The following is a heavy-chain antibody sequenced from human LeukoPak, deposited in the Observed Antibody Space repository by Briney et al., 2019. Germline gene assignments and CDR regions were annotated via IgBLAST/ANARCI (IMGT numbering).Heavy chain of an antibody. V-gene: IGHV4-30-2*01. CDR2: IYHSGST. Sequence: SETLSLTCAVSGGSISSGGYSWSWIRQPPGTGLEWIGYIYHSGSTYYNPSLKSRVTISVDRSKNQFSLKLSSVTAADTAVYYCARSPYYGDSSYYFDYWGQGTLVTVSS. CDR1: GGSISSGGYS. CDR3: ARSPYYGDSSYYFDY. J-gene: IGHJ4*02. D-gene: IGHD4-17*01.